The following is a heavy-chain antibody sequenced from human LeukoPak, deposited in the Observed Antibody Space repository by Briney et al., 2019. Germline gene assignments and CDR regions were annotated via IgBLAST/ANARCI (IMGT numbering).Heavy chain of an antibody. V-gene: IGHV4-59*01. J-gene: IGHJ4*02. Sequence: SETQSLTCTVSDDSISSYYWNWIRQPPGKGLEWIGYIYYSGSTNYNPSLKSRVTISVDTSKNQFSLKVSSVTAADTAVYYCARGHGYSGHALAYWGQGTLVTVSS. CDR1: DDSISSYY. CDR3: ARGHGYSGHALAY. D-gene: IGHD5-12*01. CDR2: IYYSGST.